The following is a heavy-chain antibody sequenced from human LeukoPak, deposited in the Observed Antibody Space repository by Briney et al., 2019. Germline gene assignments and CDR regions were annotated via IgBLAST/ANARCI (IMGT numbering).Heavy chain of an antibody. V-gene: IGHV1-46*01. J-gene: IGHJ4*02. Sequence: ASVKVSCTASGYTFTSYYMHWVRQAPGQGLEWMGIINPSGGSTSYAQKFQGRVTMTRDTSTSTVYMELSGLRSEDTAVYYCARDLEATSTVEMATTTQGLNDYWGQGTLVSVSS. D-gene: IGHD5-24*01. CDR3: ARDLEATSTVEMATTTQGLNDY. CDR1: GYTFTSYY. CDR2: INPSGGST.